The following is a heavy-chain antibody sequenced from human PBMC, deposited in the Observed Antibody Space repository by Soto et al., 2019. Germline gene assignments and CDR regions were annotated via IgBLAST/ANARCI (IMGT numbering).Heavy chain of an antibody. V-gene: IGHV4-59*01. Sequence: PSETLSLTCTVSGGSISSFHWSWIRQPPGRGLEWIGYVYYSGYTNYNPSLKGRVAMSIDTSKSRFSLRLNSATAADTAVYYCARLTYYDSTGRFDYWGQGIQVTVSS. J-gene: IGHJ4*02. CDR2: VYYSGYT. CDR3: ARLTYYDSTGRFDY. D-gene: IGHD3-22*01. CDR1: GGSISSFH.